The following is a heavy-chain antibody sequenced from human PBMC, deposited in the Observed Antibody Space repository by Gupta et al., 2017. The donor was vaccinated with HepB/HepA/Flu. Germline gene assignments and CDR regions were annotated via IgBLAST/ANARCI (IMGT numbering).Heavy chain of an antibody. D-gene: IGHD6-19*01. V-gene: IGHV3-64*01. CDR2: ISKNGGYR. CDR1: GPTFSGYD. J-gene: IGHJ4*02. Sequence: EVQLVESGGGLVQPGGSLRLSCATSGPTFSGYDMHWVRQAPGKGLEYVSGISKNGGYRKYANSVKGRFTIPRDNSKNTLYLEMGGLRVEDMAIYYCAREGAVAGNFDSWGQGTLVTVSS. CDR3: AREGAVAGNFDS.